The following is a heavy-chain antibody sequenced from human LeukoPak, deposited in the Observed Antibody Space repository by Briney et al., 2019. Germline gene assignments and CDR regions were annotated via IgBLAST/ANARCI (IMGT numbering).Heavy chain of an antibody. CDR3: ARGPRYSGYDLNY. CDR1: GVSFSGYY. J-gene: IGHJ4*02. D-gene: IGHD5-12*01. Sequence: PSETLSLTCAVYGVSFSGYYWSWIRQPPGKGLEWIGEINHSGSTNYNPSLKSLATISVDTSKNQFSLKLSSVTAADTAVYYCARGPRYSGYDLNYWGQGILVTVSS. CDR2: INHSGST. V-gene: IGHV4-34*01.